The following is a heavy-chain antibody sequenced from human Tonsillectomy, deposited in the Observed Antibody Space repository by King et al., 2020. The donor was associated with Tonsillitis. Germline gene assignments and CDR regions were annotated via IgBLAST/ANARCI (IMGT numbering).Heavy chain of an antibody. Sequence: QLQESGPGLVKPSETLSLTCTVSGGSISSSTYYWGWIRQPPGKGLEWLGTIYYSGSTYYNSSLKSRVTLSVDTSKQQFSLKLSFVTAADTAVYYCARHHYYHSSGFYYVRGYNWFDPWGQGTLVTVSS. D-gene: IGHD3-22*01. J-gene: IGHJ5*02. CDR3: ARHHYYHSSGFYYVRGYNWFDP. CDR1: GGSISSSTYY. CDR2: IYYSGST. V-gene: IGHV4-39*01.